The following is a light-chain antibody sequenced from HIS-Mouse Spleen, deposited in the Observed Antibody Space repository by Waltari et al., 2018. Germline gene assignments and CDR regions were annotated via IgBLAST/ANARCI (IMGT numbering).Light chain of an antibody. CDR2: EGS. J-gene: IGLJ3*02. V-gene: IGLV2-23*01. CDR3: CSYAGSSNWV. Sequence: QSALTQPASVSGSPGQSITISCTGTSSDVGSYNLVSWYQQHPGKAPKLMLYEGSKRPSGVSNRFSGSKSGTTASLTISGLQAEDEADYYCCSYAGSSNWVFGGGTKLTVL. CDR1: SSDVGSYNL.